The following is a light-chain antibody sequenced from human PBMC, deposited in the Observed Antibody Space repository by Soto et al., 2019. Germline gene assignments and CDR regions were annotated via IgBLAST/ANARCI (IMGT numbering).Light chain of an antibody. CDR3: QQYGSSRWT. CDR2: SAS. Sequence: DIQMTQSPSSLSTSIGDRVTITCRASQRINIYLNWYRQKPGKAPELLIYSASNLQSGVPSRFSGSGSGTDFTLTISRLEPEDFAVYYCQQYGSSRWTFGQGTKVDIK. CDR1: QRINIY. J-gene: IGKJ1*01. V-gene: IGKV1-39*01.